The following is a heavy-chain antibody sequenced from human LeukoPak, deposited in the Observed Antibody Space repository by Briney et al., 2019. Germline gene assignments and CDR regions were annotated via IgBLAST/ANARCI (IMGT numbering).Heavy chain of an antibody. CDR3: AREEPYDFWSGYYTGPPNLAPSLMDV. CDR1: GGSISSYY. J-gene: IGHJ6*03. Sequence: SETLSLTCTVSGGSISSYYWSWIRQPAGKGLEWIGRIYTSGSTNYNPSLKSRVTMSVDTSKNQFSLKLSSVTAADTAVYYCAREEPYDFWSGYYTGPPNLAPSLMDVWGKGTTVTVSS. V-gene: IGHV4-4*07. D-gene: IGHD3-3*01. CDR2: IYTSGST.